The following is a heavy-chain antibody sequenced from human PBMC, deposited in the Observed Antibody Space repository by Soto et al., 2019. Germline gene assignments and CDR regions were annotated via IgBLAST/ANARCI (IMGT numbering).Heavy chain of an antibody. CDR1: GGSFSGHY. V-gene: IGHV4-34*01. D-gene: IGHD3-3*01. Sequence: QVQLQQWGAGLLRPSETLSLTCAVDGGSFSGHYWSWIRQPPGKGLEWIGEINPGGSTNDNPSRKSRVTISADTSRNQFSLKFSSVTAADTAVFYCARGGITMYDYALDVW. J-gene: IGHJ6*01. CDR3: ARGGITMYDYALDV. CDR2: INPGGST.